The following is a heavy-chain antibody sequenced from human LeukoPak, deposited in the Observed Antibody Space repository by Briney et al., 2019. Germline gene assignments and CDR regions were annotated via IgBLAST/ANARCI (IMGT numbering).Heavy chain of an antibody. D-gene: IGHD3-3*01. CDR2: INPSRNT. V-gene: IGHV4-39*07. CDR3: ARRYDFWSGYPPPLDY. CDR1: GGSISSSSYY. Sequence: SETLSLTCTVSGGSISSSSYYWGWIRQPPGKGLEWIGQINPSRNTNYNPSLKSRVTISVDTSKKQFSLKLSSVTAADTAVYYCARRYDFWSGYPPPLDYWGQGTLVTVSS. J-gene: IGHJ4*02.